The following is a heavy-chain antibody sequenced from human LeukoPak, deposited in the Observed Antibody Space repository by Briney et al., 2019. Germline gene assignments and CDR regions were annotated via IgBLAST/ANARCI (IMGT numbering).Heavy chain of an antibody. CDR3: ARAYREHFDY. Sequence: GGSLRLSCAASGFTFSDYYMTWIRQAPGKGLEWVSYISTSGSTIYYADSVKGRFAISRDNAKNSLYLQMNSLRAEDTAVYYCARAYREHFDYWGQGTLVTVSS. V-gene: IGHV3-11*04. J-gene: IGHJ4*02. CDR1: GFTFSDYY. D-gene: IGHD1/OR15-1a*01. CDR2: ISTSGSTI.